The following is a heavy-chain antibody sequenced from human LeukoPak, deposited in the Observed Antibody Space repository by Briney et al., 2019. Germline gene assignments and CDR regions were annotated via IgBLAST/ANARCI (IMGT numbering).Heavy chain of an antibody. CDR3: ATRSGRIEAFDP. Sequence: SETLSLTCTVSDGSISSYYWSWIRQPPGKGLEWIGTISYSGSTYYTSSLKSRVTIFVATSKNQFSLKLSSVTAADSAVYYCATRSGRIEAFDPWGQGTLVTVSS. J-gene: IGHJ5*02. CDR1: DGSISSYY. V-gene: IGHV4-59*04. D-gene: IGHD2-15*01. CDR2: ISYSGST.